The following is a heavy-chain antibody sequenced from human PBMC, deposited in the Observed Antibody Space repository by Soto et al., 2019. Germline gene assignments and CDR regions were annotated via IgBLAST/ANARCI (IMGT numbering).Heavy chain of an antibody. Sequence: SETLSLTCTVSGGSISSSSYYWGWIRQPPGKGLEWIGSIYYSGSTYYSPSLKSRVTISVDTSKNQLSLKLSSVTAPDTAVYYCARDSGSYYEEYWFDPWGQGTLVTVYS. V-gene: IGHV4-39*02. CDR3: ARDSGSYYEEYWFDP. CDR1: GGSISSSSYY. D-gene: IGHD1-26*01. J-gene: IGHJ5*02. CDR2: IYYSGST.